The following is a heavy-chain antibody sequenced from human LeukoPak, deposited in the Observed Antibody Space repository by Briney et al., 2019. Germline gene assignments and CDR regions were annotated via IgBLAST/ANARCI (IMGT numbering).Heavy chain of an antibody. CDR2: IKQDGRDK. CDR3: VRGYRKLEN. CDR1: GFTFSSYL. D-gene: IGHD2-2*02. J-gene: IGHJ4*02. V-gene: IGHV3-7*01. Sequence: GGSLRLSCAASGFTFSSYLMSWVRQAPGKGLEWVAYIKQDGRDKYYVHSVQGRVTISRDNAKNSLCLQMNSLRAEDTAVYYCVRGYRKLENWGQGKLVTVSA.